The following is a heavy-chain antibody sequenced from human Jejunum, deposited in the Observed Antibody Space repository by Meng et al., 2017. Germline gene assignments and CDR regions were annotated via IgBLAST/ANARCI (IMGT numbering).Heavy chain of an antibody. CDR1: GFTFSNYV. J-gene: IGHJ5*01. V-gene: IGHV3-23*01. Sequence: GESLKTSCAASGFTFSNYVMSWVRQAPGKGLEWVSAISASGGVTYDEDPVEGRFTISRDNSKNTLYLQMDSLRAEDTAVYYCSKRGSAVWFDSWGQGNLVTVSS. D-gene: IGHD2-15*01. CDR2: ISASGGVT. CDR3: SKRGSAVWFDS.